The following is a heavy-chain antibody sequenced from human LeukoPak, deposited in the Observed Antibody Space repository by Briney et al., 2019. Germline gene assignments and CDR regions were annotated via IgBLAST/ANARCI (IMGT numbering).Heavy chain of an antibody. V-gene: IGHV4-39*07. J-gene: IGHJ4*02. CDR1: GGSISSSSYY. CDR3: ARNRITMVRGAPFGY. D-gene: IGHD3-10*01. CDR2: IYYSGST. Sequence: ASETLSLTCTVSGGSISSSSYYWGWIRQPPGKGLEWIGSIYYSGSTYYNPSLKSRVTISVDTSKNQFSLKLSSVTAADTAVYYCARNRITMVRGAPFGYWGQGTLVTVSS.